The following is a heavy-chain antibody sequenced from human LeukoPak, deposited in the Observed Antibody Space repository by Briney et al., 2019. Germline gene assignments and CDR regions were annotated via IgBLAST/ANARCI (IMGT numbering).Heavy chain of an antibody. CDR3: ATDLVGAGDLSYNWFDP. Sequence: ASVKVSCKVSGYTLTELSMHWVRQAPGKGLEWMGGFDPEDGETIYAQKFQGRVTMTEDTSTDTAYMELSSLRSEDTAVYYCATDLVGAGDLSYNWFDPWGQGTLVTVSS. V-gene: IGHV1-24*01. CDR1: GYTLTELS. CDR2: FDPEDGET. D-gene: IGHD2-2*01. J-gene: IGHJ5*02.